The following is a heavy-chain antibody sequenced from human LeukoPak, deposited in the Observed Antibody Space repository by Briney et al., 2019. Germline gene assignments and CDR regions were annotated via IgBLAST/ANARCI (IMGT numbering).Heavy chain of an antibody. D-gene: IGHD5-18*01. Sequence: SVKVSCKASGDTLSSYAISWVRQAPGQGLEWMGRIIPILGIANYAQKFQGRVTITADKSTSTAYMELSSLRSEDTAVYYCASAMGAYSYGYPFDYWGQGTVVTVSS. CDR2: IIPILGIA. V-gene: IGHV1-69*04. J-gene: IGHJ4*02. CDR3: ASAMGAYSYGYPFDY. CDR1: GDTLSSYA.